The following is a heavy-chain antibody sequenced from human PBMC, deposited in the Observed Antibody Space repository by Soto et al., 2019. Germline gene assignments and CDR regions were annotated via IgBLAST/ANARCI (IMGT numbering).Heavy chain of an antibody. CDR3: VKNSGWFNT. CDR1: GFPFGTTD. D-gene: IGHD3-10*01. Sequence: GGSLRLSCAASGFPFGTTDMSWVRQAPGEGLEWVSTIDGSGGITFYADSVKGRFTISRDNSRNTVYLQMNSLRGDDTALYYCVKNSGWFNTWGQGALVTVSS. CDR2: IDGSGGIT. V-gene: IGHV3-23*01. J-gene: IGHJ5*02.